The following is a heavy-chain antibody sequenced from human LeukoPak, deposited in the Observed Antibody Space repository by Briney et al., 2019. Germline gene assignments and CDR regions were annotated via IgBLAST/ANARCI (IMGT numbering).Heavy chain of an antibody. CDR2: IKQDGSDK. CDR1: GFTFTKYW. J-gene: IGHJ4*02. D-gene: IGHD4-17*01. CDR3: AREPTTALDY. V-gene: IGHV3-7*01. Sequence: GDSLRLSCAASGFTFTKYWMTWVRQAPGKGLEWVGNIKQDGSDKNYMDSVKGRFTISRDNAKNSLYLQMNSLRAEDTAVYYCAREPTTALDYWGQGTLVTVSS.